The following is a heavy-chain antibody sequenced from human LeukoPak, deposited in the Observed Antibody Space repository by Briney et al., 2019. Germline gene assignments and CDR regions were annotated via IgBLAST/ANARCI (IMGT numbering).Heavy chain of an antibody. D-gene: IGHD3-10*02. J-gene: IGHJ6*04. Sequence: GGSLRLSCAASGFTFSSYEINWVRQAPGKGLEWVSYIISSGSTIYYADSVKGRFTISRDNAKNSLYLQMNSLRAEDTAVYYCAELGITMIGGVWGKGTTVTISS. V-gene: IGHV3-48*03. CDR3: AELGITMIGGV. CDR1: GFTFSSYE. CDR2: IISSGSTI.